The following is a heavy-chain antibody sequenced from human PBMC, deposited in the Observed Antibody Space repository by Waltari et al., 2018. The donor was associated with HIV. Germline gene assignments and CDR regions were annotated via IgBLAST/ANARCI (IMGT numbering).Heavy chain of an antibody. D-gene: IGHD3-16*01. V-gene: IGHV3-74*01. CDR1: GFTFTSYW. Sequence: EVQLVESGGGSVQPGGSLRLSCAASGFTFTSYWMHWVRHAPGKGLVWVSRINLDGSTTTYADSVKGRFTISRDNAKSTLYLQMSSLRAEDTAMYYCARDFRSPKGDFDYWGQGTLVSVSS. CDR3: ARDFRSPKGDFDY. CDR2: INLDGSTT. J-gene: IGHJ4*02.